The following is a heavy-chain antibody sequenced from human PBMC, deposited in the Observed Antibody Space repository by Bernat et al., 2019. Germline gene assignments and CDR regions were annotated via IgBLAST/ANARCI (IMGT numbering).Heavy chain of an antibody. V-gene: IGHV5-10-1*03. Sequence: EVQLVQSGAEVKKPGESLRISCKGSGYSFTSYWISWVRQMPGKGLEWMGRIDPSDSYTNYSPSFQGHVTISADKSISTAYLQWSSLKASDTAMYYCARHVSIYYEFWSGHDAFDIWGQGTMVTVSS. CDR1: GYSFTSYW. CDR3: ARHVSIYYEFWSGHDAFDI. CDR2: IDPSDSYT. D-gene: IGHD3-3*01. J-gene: IGHJ3*02.